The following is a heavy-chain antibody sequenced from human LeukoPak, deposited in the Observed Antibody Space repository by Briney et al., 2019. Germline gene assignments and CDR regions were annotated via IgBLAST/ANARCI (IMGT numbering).Heavy chain of an antibody. CDR2: IYYSGST. Sequence: SETLSLTCTVSGASISSYYWSWIRQPPGKGLEWIGYIYYSGSTNYNPSLKSRVTFSVDTSKNQFSLKLSSVTAADTAVYYCARGELPDYWGQGTLVTVSS. CDR3: ARGELPDY. J-gene: IGHJ4*02. D-gene: IGHD1-26*01. CDR1: GASISSYY. V-gene: IGHV4-59*01.